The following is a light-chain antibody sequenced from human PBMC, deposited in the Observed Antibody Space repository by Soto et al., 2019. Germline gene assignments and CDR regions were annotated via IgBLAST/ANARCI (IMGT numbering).Light chain of an antibody. CDR1: QNVYTT. V-gene: IGKV3-15*01. CDR3: QQYSKWPLT. J-gene: IGKJ4*01. Sequence: EIVMTQSPATLSVSPGEKANLSCRASQNVYTTLAWYQQKPGQAPRLLIYGASTKATGIPARFSGTGSATEFTLTISSLQSEDSAVYYCQQYSKWPLTFGGGTKVEI. CDR2: GAS.